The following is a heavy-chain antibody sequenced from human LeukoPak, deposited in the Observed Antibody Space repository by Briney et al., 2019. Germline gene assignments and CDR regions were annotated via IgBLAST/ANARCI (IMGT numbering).Heavy chain of an antibody. J-gene: IGHJ4*02. D-gene: IGHD3-22*01. CDR2: MNPNSGNT. Sequence: ASVKVSCKASGYTFTSYDINSVRQATGQGLEWMGWMNPNSGNTGYAQKFQGRVTMTRNTSISTAYMELSSLRSEDTAVYYCARAGYYDSSGYYSDDYWGQGTLVTVSS. CDR3: ARAGYYDSSGYYSDDY. V-gene: IGHV1-8*01. CDR1: GYTFTSYD.